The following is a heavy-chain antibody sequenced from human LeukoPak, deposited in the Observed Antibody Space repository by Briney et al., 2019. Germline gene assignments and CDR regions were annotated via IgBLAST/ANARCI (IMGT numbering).Heavy chain of an antibody. CDR2: INPSGGST. CDR3: ARDQGLTGYFDY. V-gene: IGHV1-46*01. J-gene: IGHJ4*02. Sequence: GASVKVSCKASGYTFTSYGISWVRQAPGQGLEWMGIINPSGGSTSYAQKFQGRVTMTRDTSTSTVYMELSSLRSEDTAVYYCARDQGLTGYFDYWGQGTLVTVSS. D-gene: IGHD3-9*01. CDR1: GYTFTSYG.